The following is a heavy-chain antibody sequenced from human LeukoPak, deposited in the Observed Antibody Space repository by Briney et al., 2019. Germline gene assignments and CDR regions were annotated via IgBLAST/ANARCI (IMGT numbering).Heavy chain of an antibody. CDR2: IYYSGST. V-gene: IGHV4-39*01. CDR3: ARADSSGYYDTYAFDI. Sequence: PSETLSLTCTVSGGSISSSSYFWGWIRQPPGRGLECIGSIYYSGSTYYNPSLKSRLTISVDTSKNQFSLKLSSVTAADTAVYYCARADSSGYYDTYAFDIWGQGTMVTVSS. D-gene: IGHD3-22*01. J-gene: IGHJ3*02. CDR1: GGSISSSSYF.